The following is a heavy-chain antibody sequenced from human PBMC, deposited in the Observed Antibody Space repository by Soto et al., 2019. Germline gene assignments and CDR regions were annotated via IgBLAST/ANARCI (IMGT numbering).Heavy chain of an antibody. D-gene: IGHD6-13*01. CDR2: MNPNSGNT. Sequence: ASVKVSCKASGYTFTSYDINWVRHATGQGLEWMGWMNPNSGNTGYAQKFQGRVTMTRNTSISTAYMELSSLRSEDTAVYYCARGVPRIAAAVTRRWFDPWGQGTLVTVSS. J-gene: IGHJ5*02. V-gene: IGHV1-8*01. CDR3: ARGVPRIAAAVTRRWFDP. CDR1: GYTFTSYD.